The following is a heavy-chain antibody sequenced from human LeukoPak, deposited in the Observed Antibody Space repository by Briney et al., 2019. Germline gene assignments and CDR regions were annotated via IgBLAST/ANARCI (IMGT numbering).Heavy chain of an antibody. Sequence: SVKVSCKASGGTFNSYAISWVRQAPGQGLEWMGGIIPIFGTANYAQKFQGRVTITADESTSTAYMELSSLRSEDMAVYYCARGDWELRLKYYFDYWGQGTLVTVSS. CDR3: ARGDWELRLKYYFDY. V-gene: IGHV1-69*13. CDR1: GGTFNSYA. J-gene: IGHJ4*02. D-gene: IGHD1-26*01. CDR2: IIPIFGTA.